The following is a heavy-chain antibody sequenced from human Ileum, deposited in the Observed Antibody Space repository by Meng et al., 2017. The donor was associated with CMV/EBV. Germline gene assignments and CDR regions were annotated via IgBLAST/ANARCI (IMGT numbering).Heavy chain of an antibody. CDR1: GGSFSGYY. V-gene: IGHV4-34*01. Sequence: GSLRLSCAVYGGSFSGYYWSWIRQPPGKGLEWIGEINHSGSTNYNPSLKSRVTISVDTSKNQFSLKLSSVTAADTAVYYCARVSYYGSGSYYRIGYYGMDVWGQGTTVTVSS. J-gene: IGHJ6*02. D-gene: IGHD3-10*01. CDR2: INHSGST. CDR3: ARVSYYGSGSYYRIGYYGMDV.